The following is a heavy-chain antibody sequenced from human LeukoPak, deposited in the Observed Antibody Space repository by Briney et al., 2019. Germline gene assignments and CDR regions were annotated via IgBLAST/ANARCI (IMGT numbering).Heavy chain of an antibody. CDR2: IYYSGST. CDR1: GGSISSYY. D-gene: IGHD5-12*01. Sequence: PSETLSLTCTVSGGSISSYYWSWIRQPPGKGLEWIGYIYYSGSTNYNPSLKSRVTISVDTSKNQFSLKLSSVTAADTAVYYCARDLRGYSGYDFYWGQGTLVTVSS. CDR3: ARDLRGYSGYDFY. V-gene: IGHV4-59*12. J-gene: IGHJ4*02.